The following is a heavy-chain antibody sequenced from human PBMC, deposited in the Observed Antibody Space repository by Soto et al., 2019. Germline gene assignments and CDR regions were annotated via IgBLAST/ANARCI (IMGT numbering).Heavy chain of an antibody. CDR3: ARHEIGVAAAVYYYYGMDV. CDR1: GYTFTSYG. D-gene: IGHD6-13*01. CDR2: ISAYNGNT. V-gene: IGHV1-18*01. Sequence: GASVKVSCKASGYTFTSYGISWVRQAPGQGLEWMGWISAYNGNTIYAQKLQGRVTMTTDTSTSTAYMELRSLRSDDTAVYYCARHEIGVAAAVYYYYGMDVWGQGTTVTVSS. J-gene: IGHJ6*02.